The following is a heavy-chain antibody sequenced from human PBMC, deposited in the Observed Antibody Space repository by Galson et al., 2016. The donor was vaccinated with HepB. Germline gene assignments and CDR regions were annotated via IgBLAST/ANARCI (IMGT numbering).Heavy chain of an antibody. CDR2: VYYSGST. CDR1: GFIFSSYS. J-gene: IGHJ4*02. D-gene: IGHD3-10*01. Sequence: LRLSCAASGFIFSSYSMNWVRQPTGKGLEWIGNVYYSGSTYYNPSLKSRVTISVDTSNNRFSLRLTSVTAADTAVYYCARLRYFGSGSYYPDYWGQGTLVTVSS. V-gene: IGHV4-59*08. CDR3: ARLRYFGSGSYYPDY.